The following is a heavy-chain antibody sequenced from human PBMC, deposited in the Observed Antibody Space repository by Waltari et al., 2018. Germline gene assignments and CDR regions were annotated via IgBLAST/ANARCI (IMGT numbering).Heavy chain of an antibody. CDR2: IIPILGXA. Sequence: QVQLXQSGAEVKXPGSSVKVSCKASGGXFSSYAISWVRQAPGQGLEWMGGIIPILGXANXAQKFQGXVXITXDESXSTAYMELSSLXSEDTAXXXCARARYCSGGSCYWIXAYWGQGTXXXVSS. CDR1: GGXFSSYA. CDR3: ARARYCSGGSCYWIXAY. D-gene: IGHD2-15*01. V-gene: IGHV1-69*04. J-gene: IGHJ4*02.